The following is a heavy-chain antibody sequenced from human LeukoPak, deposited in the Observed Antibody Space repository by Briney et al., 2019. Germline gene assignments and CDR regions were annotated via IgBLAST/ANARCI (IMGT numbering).Heavy chain of an antibody. CDR1: GGTFSSYA. CDR3: ARATLEMATKILVFDY. V-gene: IGHV1-69*13. Sequence: EASVKVSCKASGGTFSSYAISWVRQAPGQGLEWMGGIIPIFGTANYAQKFQGRVTITADESTSTAYMELSSLRSEDTAVYYCARATLEMATKILVFDYWGQGTLVTVSS. CDR2: IIPIFGTA. D-gene: IGHD5-24*01. J-gene: IGHJ4*02.